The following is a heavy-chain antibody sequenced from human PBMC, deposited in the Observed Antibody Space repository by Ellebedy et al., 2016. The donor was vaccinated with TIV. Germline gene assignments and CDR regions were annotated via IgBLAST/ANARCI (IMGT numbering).Heavy chain of an antibody. V-gene: IGHV3-11*01. Sequence: GESLKISCAASGFTFSDYYMSWIRQAPGKGLEWIAYISNTGSTMYHADSVKGRFTLSRDNSKNTLYLQMNSLRAEDTAVYYCAKVAAGPGGVWVFDYWGQGTLVTVSS. CDR1: GFTFSDYY. J-gene: IGHJ4*02. CDR2: ISNTGSTM. CDR3: AKVAAGPGGVWVFDY. D-gene: IGHD6-6*01.